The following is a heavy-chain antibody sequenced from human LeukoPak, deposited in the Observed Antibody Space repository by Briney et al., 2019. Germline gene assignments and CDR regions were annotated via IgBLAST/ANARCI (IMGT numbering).Heavy chain of an antibody. CDR2: IYHSGST. CDR3: ARGGLGDAFDI. V-gene: IGHV4-38-2*02. D-gene: IGHD3-16*01. Sequence: SETLSLTCTVSGYSISSGYYWGWIRQPPGKGLEWIGSIYHSGSTYYNPSLKSRVTISVDTSKNQFSLKLSSVTAVDTAVYYCARGGLGDAFDIWGQGTMVTVSS. J-gene: IGHJ3*02. CDR1: GYSISSGYY.